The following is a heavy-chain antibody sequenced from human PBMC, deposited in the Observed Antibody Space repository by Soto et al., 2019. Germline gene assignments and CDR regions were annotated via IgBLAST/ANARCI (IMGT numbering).Heavy chain of an antibody. CDR2: IYYSGST. J-gene: IGHJ5*02. CDR3: ARGRNWFDP. CDR1: GGSISSSSYY. Sequence: NPSGTLSLTCTVSGGSISSSSYYWGWIRQPPGKGLEWIGSIYYSGSTYYNPSLKSRVTISVDTSKNQFSLKLSSVTAADTAVYYCARGRNWFDPWGQGTLVTVSS. V-gene: IGHV4-39*01.